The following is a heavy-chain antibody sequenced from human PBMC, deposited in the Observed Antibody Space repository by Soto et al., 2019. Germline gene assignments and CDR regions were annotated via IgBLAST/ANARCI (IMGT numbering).Heavy chain of an antibody. CDR3: AKDQRSSWSEIDY. V-gene: IGHV3-23*01. CDR2: ISGSGGGT. Sequence: PGGSLRLSCAASGFTFSNYAVTWVRQAPGKGLEWVSTISGSGGGTYYADSVKGRFTISRDNSKNTLYLQMNSLRAEDTAVYYCAKDQRSSWSEIDYRGQGTLVTVSS. CDR1: GFTFSNYA. J-gene: IGHJ4*02. D-gene: IGHD6-13*01.